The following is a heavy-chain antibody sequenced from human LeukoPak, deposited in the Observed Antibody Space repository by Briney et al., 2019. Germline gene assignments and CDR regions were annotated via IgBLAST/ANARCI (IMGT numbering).Heavy chain of an antibody. J-gene: IGHJ4*02. Sequence: SETLSLTCTVSGGSISSYYWSWIRQPPGKGLEWIGYIYYSGSTNYNPSLKSRVTISVDTSKNQFSLKLSSVTAADTAAYYCARAPAYCSSTSCYAGGIDYWGQGTLVTVSS. V-gene: IGHV4-59*01. D-gene: IGHD2-2*01. CDR2: IYYSGST. CDR3: ARAPAYCSSTSCYAGGIDY. CDR1: GGSISSYY.